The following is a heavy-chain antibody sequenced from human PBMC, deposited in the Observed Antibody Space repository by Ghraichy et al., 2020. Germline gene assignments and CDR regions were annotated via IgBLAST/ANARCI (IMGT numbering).Heavy chain of an antibody. Sequence: SETLPLTCNVSGGSIRSDYWSWIRQSPGKGLEWIGYIFYSGSGITNYNPSLKSRVTVSMDTSKNQVSLMLTSVTTADTALYYCARSKYTDGWFYFDHWGRGTLVTVSS. D-gene: IGHD6-19*01. V-gene: IGHV4-59*01. CDR2: IFYSGSGIT. CDR1: GGSIRSDY. CDR3: ARSKYTDGWFYFDH. J-gene: IGHJ4*02.